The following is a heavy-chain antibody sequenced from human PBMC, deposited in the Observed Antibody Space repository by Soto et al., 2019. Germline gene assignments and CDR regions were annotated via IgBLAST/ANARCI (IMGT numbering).Heavy chain of an antibody. J-gene: IGHJ3*02. CDR3: ARDKVLLWFGESHAFDI. CDR1: GYTFTHYH. CDR2: INPSGGST. D-gene: IGHD3-10*01. Sequence: ASLKGSFKASGYTFTHYHMHWGRQAPGQGLEWMGIINPSGGSTSYAQKFQGRVTMTRDTSTSTVYMELSSLRSEDTAVYYCARDKVLLWFGESHAFDIWGQGTMVPVSS. V-gene: IGHV1-46*03.